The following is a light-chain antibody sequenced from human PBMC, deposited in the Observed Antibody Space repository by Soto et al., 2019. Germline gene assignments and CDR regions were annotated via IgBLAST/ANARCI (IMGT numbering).Light chain of an antibody. CDR3: QQSYSTPRT. Sequence: DIQMTQSPSSLSASVGDRVTITCRASQSISSSLNWYQQKPGKAPKLLIYAASSLQSGVPSRFSGSGSGTAFTLTISSLQPEDFATYFCQQSYSTPRTFGQGTELDIK. V-gene: IGKV1-39*01. CDR2: AAS. J-gene: IGKJ2*01. CDR1: QSISSS.